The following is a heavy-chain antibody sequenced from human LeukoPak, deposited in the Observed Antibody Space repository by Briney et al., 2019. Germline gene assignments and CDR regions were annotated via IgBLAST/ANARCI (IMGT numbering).Heavy chain of an antibody. V-gene: IGHV3-48*03. CDR2: ISSSGSTI. CDR3: AREASGWAQFDY. D-gene: IGHD6-19*01. CDR1: GFTFSSYE. J-gene: IGHJ4*02. Sequence: PGGSLRLSCAASGFTFSSYEMNWVRQAPGKGLEWVSYISSSGSTIYYADSVKGRFTISRDNAKNSLYLQMNGLRAEDTAVYYCAREASGWAQFDYWGQGTLVTVSS.